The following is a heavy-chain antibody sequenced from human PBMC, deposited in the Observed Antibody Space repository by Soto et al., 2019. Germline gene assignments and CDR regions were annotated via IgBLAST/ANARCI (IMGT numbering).Heavy chain of an antibody. D-gene: IGHD4-4*01. Sequence: SLRLSCAASGFTFSSYGMHWVRQAPGKGLEWVAVIWYDGSNKYYADSVKGRFTISRDDSKNTLYLQMNSLRAEDTAVYYCARDTLNYDYSNYVYPEQPDYWGQGTLVTVSS. J-gene: IGHJ4*02. CDR1: GFTFSSYG. CDR3: ARDTLNYDYSNYVYPEQPDY. CDR2: IWYDGSNK. V-gene: IGHV3-33*01.